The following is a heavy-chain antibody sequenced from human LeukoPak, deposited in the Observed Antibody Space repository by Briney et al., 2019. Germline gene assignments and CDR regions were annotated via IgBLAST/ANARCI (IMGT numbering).Heavy chain of an antibody. Sequence: GRSLRLSCAASGFTFSSYAMHWVRQAPGKGLEWVSAISGSGGSTYYADSVKGRFTISRDNSKNTLYLQMNSLRAEDTAVYYCAKDHRFGELLFRYSGYYFDYWGQGTLVTVSS. V-gene: IGHV3-23*01. D-gene: IGHD3-10*01. CDR3: AKDHRFGELLFRYSGYYFDY. CDR2: ISGSGGST. J-gene: IGHJ4*02. CDR1: GFTFSSYA.